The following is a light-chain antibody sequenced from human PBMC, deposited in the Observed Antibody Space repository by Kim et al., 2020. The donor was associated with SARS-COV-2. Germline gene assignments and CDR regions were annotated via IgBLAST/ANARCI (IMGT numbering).Light chain of an antibody. V-gene: IGKV3-11*01. Sequence: EVVLTQSPATLSLSPGQRATLSCRASQSVSSYLAWYQQKPGQAPRLLIYDASNRATGIPARFSGSGSGTDFTLTISSLEPEDFAVYYCQHRSNWPLTFGGGTKVEIK. CDR3: QHRSNWPLT. CDR1: QSVSSY. J-gene: IGKJ4*01. CDR2: DAS.